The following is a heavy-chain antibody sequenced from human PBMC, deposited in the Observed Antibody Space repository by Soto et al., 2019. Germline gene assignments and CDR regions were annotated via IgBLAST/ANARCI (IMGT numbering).Heavy chain of an antibody. CDR3: ASVGVYCSSTSCYVGGFDY. Sequence: EVQLVESGGGLVKPGGSLRLSCAASGFTFSSYSMNWVRQAPGKGLEWVSSISSSSSYIYYADSVKGRFTISRDNAKNSLYLQMNGLRAEDTAVYYCASVGVYCSSTSCYVGGFDYWGQGTLVTVSS. D-gene: IGHD2-2*01. V-gene: IGHV3-21*01. J-gene: IGHJ4*02. CDR1: GFTFSSYS. CDR2: ISSSSSYI.